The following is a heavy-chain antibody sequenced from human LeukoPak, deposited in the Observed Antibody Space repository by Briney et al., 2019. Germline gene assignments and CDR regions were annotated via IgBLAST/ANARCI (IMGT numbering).Heavy chain of an antibody. CDR3: AKILGGSSWYRAWVGYYYGMDV. CDR2: ISYDGSNK. V-gene: IGHV3-30*18. CDR1: GLTFSSYG. Sequence: GRSLRLSCAGSGLTFSSYGMHWVRQAPGKGLEWVAVISYDGSNKYYADSVKGRFTISRDNSKNTLYLQMNSLRAEDTAVYYCAKILGGSSWYRAWVGYYYGMDVWGQGTTVTVSS. J-gene: IGHJ6*02. D-gene: IGHD6-13*01.